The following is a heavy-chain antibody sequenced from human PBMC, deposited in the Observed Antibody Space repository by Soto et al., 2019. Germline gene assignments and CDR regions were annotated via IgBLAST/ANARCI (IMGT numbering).Heavy chain of an antibody. V-gene: IGHV3-23*01. D-gene: IGHD5-12*01. CDR1: GFTFDNYA. CDR2: LTGSGHRT. J-gene: IGHJ6*02. Sequence: VQLLESGGGLVQPGQSLTLSCAASGFTFDNYAMAWVRQAPGKGLEWVSSLTGSGHRTYSADSAKGRFSISRDNSKNTLYPQMNSLTAYDTAVYYCAKEVDITVATSFASDVWGQGTAVTVAS. CDR3: AKEVDITVATSFASDV.